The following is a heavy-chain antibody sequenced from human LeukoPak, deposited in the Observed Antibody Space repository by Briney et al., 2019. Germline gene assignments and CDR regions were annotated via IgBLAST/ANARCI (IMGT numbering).Heavy chain of an antibody. CDR1: GGTFSSYA. CDR3: ARGEYQLLYRTYGAFDI. Sequence: ASVKVSCKASGGTFSSYAISWVRQAPGQGLEWMGGITPIFGTANYAQKFQGRVTITTDESTSTAYMELSSLRSEDTAVYYCARGEYQLLYRTYGAFDIWGQGTMVTVSS. CDR2: ITPIFGTA. V-gene: IGHV1-69*05. D-gene: IGHD2-2*02. J-gene: IGHJ3*02.